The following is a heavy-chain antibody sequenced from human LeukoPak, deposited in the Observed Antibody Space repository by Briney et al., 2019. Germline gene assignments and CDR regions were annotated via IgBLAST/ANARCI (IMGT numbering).Heavy chain of an antibody. Sequence: GASVKVSCKASGYTFTGYYMHWVRQASGQGLEWMGWINPNSGGTNYAQKFQGRVTMTRDTSISTAYMELSRLGSDDTAVYYCAREACSGGSCYRTNCGGDCYREGYFDYWGQGTLVTVSS. CDR3: AREACSGGSCYRTNCGGDCYREGYFDY. CDR1: GYTFTGYY. V-gene: IGHV1-2*02. CDR2: INPNSGGT. D-gene: IGHD2-15*01. J-gene: IGHJ4*02.